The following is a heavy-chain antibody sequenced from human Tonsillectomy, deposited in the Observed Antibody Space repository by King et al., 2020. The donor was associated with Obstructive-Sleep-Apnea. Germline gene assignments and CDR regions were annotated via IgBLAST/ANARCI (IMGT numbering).Heavy chain of an antibody. CDR3: ARGRFRLGGVGGWFDP. J-gene: IGHJ5*02. Sequence: LPLQESGPGLVKPSETLSLTCTVSGGSINITGYNWTWIRQPPGKGLEWIGNIYYSGTTYYKSSLKSRVTISIDTSKNQFSLKLSSVTAADTAVYYCARGRFRLGGVGGWFDPWGQGILVTVSS. CDR2: IYYSGTT. CDR1: GGSINITGYN. D-gene: IGHD3-16*01. V-gene: IGHV4-39*07.